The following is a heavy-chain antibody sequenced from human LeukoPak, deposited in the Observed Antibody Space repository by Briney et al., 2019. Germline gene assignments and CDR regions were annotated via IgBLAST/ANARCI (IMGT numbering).Heavy chain of an antibody. V-gene: IGHV3-33*01. D-gene: IGHD5-24*01. CDR3: ARDGEEMANDY. Sequence: GGSLRLSCAASGFTFSSYGMHWVRQAPGKGLEWVAVIWYDGSNKYYADSVKGRFTISRDNSKNTLYLQMNSLRAEDTAVYYCARDGEEMANDYWGQGTLVTVSS. CDR1: GFTFSSYG. CDR2: IWYDGSNK. J-gene: IGHJ4*02.